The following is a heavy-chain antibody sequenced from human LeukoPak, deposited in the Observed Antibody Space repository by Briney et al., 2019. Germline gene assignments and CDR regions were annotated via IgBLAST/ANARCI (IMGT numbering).Heavy chain of an antibody. CDR3: ATYVNSSAQGAYQRGVFDP. D-gene: IGHD6-25*01. Sequence: GASVKVSCKASGYTFTGYYIHWVRQAPGQGLEWMGWINPNSGGTNYAQKFQGRVTMTRDTSISTAYMELSRLRSDDTAVYYCATYVNSSAQGAYQRGVFDPWGQGTLVTVSS. CDR2: INPNSGGT. J-gene: IGHJ5*02. CDR1: GYTFTGYY. V-gene: IGHV1-2*02.